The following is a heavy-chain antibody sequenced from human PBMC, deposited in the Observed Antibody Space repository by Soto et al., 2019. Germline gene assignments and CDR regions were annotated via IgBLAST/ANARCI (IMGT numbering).Heavy chain of an antibody. CDR1: GGTISSSSCY. V-gene: IGHV4-39*01. CDR2: IYYSGST. J-gene: IGHJ4*02. D-gene: IGHD3-9*01. Sequence: LEILCLSCTVAGGTISSSSCYWGWIRKPPGKGLERIGSIYYSGSTYYNPSLKSRVNISVDTSKNQFSLKLSSVTAADTAVYYCARRQRNYDILTGLSPNFDYWGQGTLVTVSS. CDR3: ARRQRNYDILTGLSPNFDY.